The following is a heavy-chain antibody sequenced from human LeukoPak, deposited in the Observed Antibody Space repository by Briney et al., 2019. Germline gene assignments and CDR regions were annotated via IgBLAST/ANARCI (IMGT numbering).Heavy chain of an antibody. V-gene: IGHV1-2*02. CDR2: INPNSGGT. Sequence: ASVKVSCKASGYTFTGYYMHWVRQAPGRGLEWMGWINPNSGGTNYAQKFQGRVTMTRDTSISTAYMELSRLRSDDTAVYYCARVIGRIVVVPAAIGYWGQGTLVTVSS. CDR1: GYTFTGYY. J-gene: IGHJ4*02. CDR3: ARVIGRIVVVPAAIGY. D-gene: IGHD2-2*01.